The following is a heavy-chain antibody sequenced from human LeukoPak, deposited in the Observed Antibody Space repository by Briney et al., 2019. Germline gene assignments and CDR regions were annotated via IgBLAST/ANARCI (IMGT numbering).Heavy chain of an antibody. Sequence: ASVKVSCKASGYPFTGYYIHWVRQAPGQGLEWMGRINLNSGGTNYAQKFQGRVTMTRDTSITTAYMELSRLTSDDTAVYYCARVVGATLRFDYWGQGTLVTVSS. V-gene: IGHV1-2*06. CDR2: INLNSGGT. CDR3: ARVVGATLRFDY. CDR1: GYPFTGYY. J-gene: IGHJ4*02. D-gene: IGHD1-26*01.